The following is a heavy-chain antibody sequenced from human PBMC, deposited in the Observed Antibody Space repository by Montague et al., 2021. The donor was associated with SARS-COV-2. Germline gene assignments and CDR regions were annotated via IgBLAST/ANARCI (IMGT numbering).Heavy chain of an antibody. CDR1: GGSISSSSYY. Sequence: ETLSLICTVSGGSISSSSYYWGWIRQPPGKGLEWIGSIYYSGSTYYNPSLKSRVTISVDTSKNQFSLKLSSVTAADTAVYYCARVISRQNNIVVVGLYYFDYWGQGTLVTVSS. J-gene: IGHJ4*02. D-gene: IGHD2-15*01. CDR2: IYYSGST. CDR3: ARVISRQNNIVVVGLYYFDY. V-gene: IGHV4-39*07.